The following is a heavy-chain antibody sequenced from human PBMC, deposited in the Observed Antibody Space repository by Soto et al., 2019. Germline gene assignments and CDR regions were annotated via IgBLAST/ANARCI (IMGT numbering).Heavy chain of an antibody. CDR3: ARGGMVRGVNPRVDY. CDR1: GFTLSSYS. Sequence: GSLRLSCVVSGFTLSSYSMNWVRQAPGKGLEWVSSISSSSTYIYYADSVKGRFTISRDNAKNSLYLQMNSLRAEDTAVYSCARGGMVRGVNPRVDYWGQGTQVTVSS. V-gene: IGHV3-21*01. D-gene: IGHD3-10*01. J-gene: IGHJ4*02. CDR2: ISSSSTYI.